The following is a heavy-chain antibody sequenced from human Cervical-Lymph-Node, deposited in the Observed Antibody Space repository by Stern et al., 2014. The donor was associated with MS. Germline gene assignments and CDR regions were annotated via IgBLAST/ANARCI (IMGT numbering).Heavy chain of an antibody. D-gene: IGHD3-16*01. CDR1: GFTFSDYY. Sequence: QLVQSGGGVVKPGGSLRLSCAASGFTFSDYYMTWIRQAPGKGLARLSYISSGGTSRHYADSVKGQFTISRDNAKNSLFLQMNSLRAEDTAVYYCARAPFTDYWYFDLWGRGTLVTVSS. J-gene: IGHJ2*01. CDR2: ISSGGTSR. V-gene: IGHV3-11*01. CDR3: ARAPFTDYWYFDL.